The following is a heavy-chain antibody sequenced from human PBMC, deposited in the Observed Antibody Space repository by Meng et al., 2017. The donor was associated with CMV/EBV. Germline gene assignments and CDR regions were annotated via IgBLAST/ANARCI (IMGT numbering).Heavy chain of an antibody. V-gene: IGHV3-21*01. CDR2: ISSSSSYI. CDR3: ARLYSVTYYYYYGMDV. J-gene: IGHJ6*02. Sequence: GGSLRLSCAASGFTFSSYSMNWVRQAPGKGLEWVSSISSSSSYIYYADSVKGRFTISRDNAKNSLYLQMNSLRAEDTAVYYCARLYSVTYYYYYGMDVWGQGTTVTVSS. D-gene: IGHD4-23*01. CDR1: GFTFSSYS.